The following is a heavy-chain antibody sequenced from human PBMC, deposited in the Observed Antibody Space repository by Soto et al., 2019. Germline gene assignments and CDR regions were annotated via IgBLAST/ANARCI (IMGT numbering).Heavy chain of an antibody. V-gene: IGHV1-18*01. Sequence: QVLLVQSGAEMRKPGASVKVSCKASGHTNTGYGISWVRQAPGQGLEWMGWISAFNLATNYAQRFQGRVTVTIDTFTRTAKMELTILRSDDTDVYYWARHGLGYDDTGHAFDSWGQGTRVTVSS. D-gene: IGHD2-15*01. J-gene: IGHJ4*02. CDR3: ARHGLGYDDTGHAFDS. CDR2: ISAFNLAT. CDR1: GHTNTGYG.